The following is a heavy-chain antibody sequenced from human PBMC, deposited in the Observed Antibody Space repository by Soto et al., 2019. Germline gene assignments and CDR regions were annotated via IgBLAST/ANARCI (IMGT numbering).Heavy chain of an antibody. J-gene: IGHJ6*02. CDR1: GGSISSSSYY. CDR2: IYYSGST. CDR3: ANRGGSYYYYGMAV. D-gene: IGHD1-26*01. V-gene: IGHV4-39*01. Sequence: QLQLQESGPGLVKPSETLSLTCTVSGGSISSSSYYWGWIRQPPGKGLEWIGSIYYSGSTYYNPSLKSRVTMSVHTSKIPFSLKPSAVTAADTAVYYCANRGGSYYYYGMAVWGQGTTVTVAS.